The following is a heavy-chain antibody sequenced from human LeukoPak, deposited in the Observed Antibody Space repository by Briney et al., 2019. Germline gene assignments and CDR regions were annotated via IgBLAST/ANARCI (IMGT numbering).Heavy chain of an antibody. CDR3: ARARFFGWLVPFVNWFDP. V-gene: IGHV4-39*07. J-gene: IGHJ5*02. Sequence: PSETLSLTCTVSGGSINSSGYYWGWIRQPPGKGLEWIGSVYYSGSTYYNPSLKSRVTISVDTSKNQFSLKVSSVTAADTAVYYCARARFFGWLVPFVNWFDPWGQGTLVTVSS. D-gene: IGHD6-19*01. CDR1: GGSINSSGYY. CDR2: VYYSGST.